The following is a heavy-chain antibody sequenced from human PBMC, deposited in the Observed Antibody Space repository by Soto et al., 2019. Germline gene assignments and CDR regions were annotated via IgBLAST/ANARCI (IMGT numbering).Heavy chain of an antibody. Sequence: EVQLLESGGGLVQPGGSLRLSCAASGFTFSSYAMSWVRQAPGKGLEWVSAISGSGGSTYYADSVKGRFTISRDNSKNTLYLQMNSLRAEDTAVYYCSPPGAYCSGSYSSPLDYWGQGTLVTVSS. J-gene: IGHJ4*02. CDR1: GFTFSSYA. D-gene: IGHD3-10*01. CDR2: ISGSGGST. V-gene: IGHV3-23*01. CDR3: SPPGAYCSGSYSSPLDY.